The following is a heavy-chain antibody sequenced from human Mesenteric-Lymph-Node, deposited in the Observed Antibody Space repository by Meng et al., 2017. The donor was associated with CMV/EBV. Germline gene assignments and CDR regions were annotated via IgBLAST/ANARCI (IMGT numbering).Heavy chain of an antibody. CDR1: GFTFSSYE. V-gene: IGHV3-23*03. J-gene: IGHJ5*02. CDR3: AKVGVGNYYSSGSYVTWFDP. D-gene: IGHD3-10*01. Sequence: GESLKISCAASGFTFSSYEMNWVRQAPGKGLEWVSVVHNVDGTTYYADSVQGRFTISTDNSMNTMYLQMSSLRAEDTAVYYCAKVGVGNYYSSGSYVTWFDPWGQGTLVTVSS. CDR2: VHNVDGTT.